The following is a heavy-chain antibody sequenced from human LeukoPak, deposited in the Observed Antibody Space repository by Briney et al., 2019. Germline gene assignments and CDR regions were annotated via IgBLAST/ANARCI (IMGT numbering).Heavy chain of an antibody. Sequence: SQTLSLTCAISGDSVSSNSSAWNWIRQSPSRGLEWLGRTYYRSKWYNDYAVSVKSRITINPDTSKNQFSLKLSSVTAADTAVYYCARYFGTTGTPNYWGQGTLVTVSS. CDR3: ARYFGTTGTPNY. J-gene: IGHJ4*02. CDR1: GDSVSSNSSA. CDR2: TYYRSKWYN. V-gene: IGHV6-1*01. D-gene: IGHD1-1*01.